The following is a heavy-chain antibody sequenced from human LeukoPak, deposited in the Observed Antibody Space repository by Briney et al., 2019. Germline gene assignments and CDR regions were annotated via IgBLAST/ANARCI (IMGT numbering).Heavy chain of an antibody. V-gene: IGHV1-69*06. CDR1: GYTFTSYA. Sequence: EASVKVSCKASGYTFTSYAISWVRQAPGQGLEWMGGIIPIFGTANYAQKFQGRVTITADKSTSTAYMELSSLRSEDTAVYYCARPVEMATIPAFDIWGQGTMVTVSS. CDR2: IIPIFGTA. J-gene: IGHJ3*02. D-gene: IGHD5-24*01. CDR3: ARPVEMATIPAFDI.